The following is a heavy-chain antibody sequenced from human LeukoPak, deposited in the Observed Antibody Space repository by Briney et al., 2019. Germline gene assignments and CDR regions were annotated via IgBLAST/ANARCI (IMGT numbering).Heavy chain of an antibody. D-gene: IGHD6-13*01. CDR2: INPNSGGT. CDR1: GYTFTGYY. CDR3: ALDSSGWYLQAGFDY. J-gene: IGHJ4*02. Sequence: ASVKVSCKASGYTFTGYYMHWVRQAPGQGLEWMGWINPNSGGTNYAQKFQGRVTMTRDTSISTAYMELSRLRSDDTAVYYCALDSSGWYLQAGFDYWGQGTLVTVSS. V-gene: IGHV1-2*02.